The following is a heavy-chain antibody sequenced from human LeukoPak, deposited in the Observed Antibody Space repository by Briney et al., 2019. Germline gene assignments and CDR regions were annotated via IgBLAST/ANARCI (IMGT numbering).Heavy chain of an antibody. J-gene: IGHJ4*02. CDR1: GGSISSSSYY. CDR3: ARLENYYDSSGYYPHFDY. D-gene: IGHD3-22*01. V-gene: IGHV4-39*01. Sequence: SETLSLTCTVSGGSISSSSYYWGWIRQPPGKGLEWIGSIYYSGSTYYNPSLKSRVTISVDTSKNQFSLKLSSATAADTAVYYCARLENYYDSSGYYPHFDYWGQGTLVTVSS. CDR2: IYYSGST.